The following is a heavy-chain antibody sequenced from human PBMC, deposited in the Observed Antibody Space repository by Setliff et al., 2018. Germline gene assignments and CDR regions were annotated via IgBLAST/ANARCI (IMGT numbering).Heavy chain of an antibody. D-gene: IGHD2-15*01. Sequence: GGSLRLSCAASGFTISYYAIHWVRQAPGKGLEWVAVSRYAESYQYYADSVKGRFTISRDNSKNTLYLQMNSLRPEDTAVYYCARTCSGSGCYAGLESWGQGTPVTVSS. V-gene: IGHV3-30-3*01. J-gene: IGHJ4*02. CDR1: GFTISYYA. CDR2: SRYAESYQ. CDR3: ARTCSGSGCYAGLES.